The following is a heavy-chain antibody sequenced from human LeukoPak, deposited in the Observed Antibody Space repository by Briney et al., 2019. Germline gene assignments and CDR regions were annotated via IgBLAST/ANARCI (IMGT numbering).Heavy chain of an antibody. Sequence: ASVKVSCKASGYTFTDYYMHWVRQAPGQGLEWMGWINPNSGGTNYAQKFQGRVTMTRDTSISTAYMELSRLRSDDTAVYYCAREPPRAFRDAFDIWGQGTMVTVSS. CDR2: INPNSGGT. V-gene: IGHV1-2*02. J-gene: IGHJ3*02. D-gene: IGHD1-26*01. CDR1: GYTFTDYY. CDR3: AREPPRAFRDAFDI.